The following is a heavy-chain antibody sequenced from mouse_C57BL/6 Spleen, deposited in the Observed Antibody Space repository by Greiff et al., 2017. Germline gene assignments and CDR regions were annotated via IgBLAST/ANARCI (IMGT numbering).Heavy chain of an antibody. CDR1: GYTFTEYT. D-gene: IGHD2-4*01. V-gene: IGHV1-62-2*01. CDR3: ARHEEAGYDYDGRQAWFAY. Sequence: QVQLKESGAELVKPGASVKLSCKASGYTFTEYTIHWVKQRSGQGLEWIGWFYPGSGSIKYNEKFKDKATLTADKSSSTVYMELSRLTSEDSAVYFCARHEEAGYDYDGRQAWFAYWGQGTLVTVSA. J-gene: IGHJ3*01. CDR2: FYPGSGSI.